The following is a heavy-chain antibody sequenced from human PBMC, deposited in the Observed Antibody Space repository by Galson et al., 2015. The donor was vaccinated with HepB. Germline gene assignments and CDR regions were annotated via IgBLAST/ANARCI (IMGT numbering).Heavy chain of an antibody. D-gene: IGHD6-19*01. V-gene: IGHV3-7*03. CDR2: VNEDGSRC. J-gene: IGHJ4*02. Sequence: SLRLSCAASGFTFTKNWMSWVRQAPGKGLEWVANVNEDGSRCFYVDSVKGRFTISRDNAKNSVYLQMNNLRAEDAAVYYCARGRGWCDYWGQGTLVTVSS. CDR1: GFTFTKNW. CDR3: ARGRGWCDY.